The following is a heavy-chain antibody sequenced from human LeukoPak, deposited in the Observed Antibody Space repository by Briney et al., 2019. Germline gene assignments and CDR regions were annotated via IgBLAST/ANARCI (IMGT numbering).Heavy chain of an antibody. Sequence: GGSLRLSCAASGFNVSSNYMSWVRQAPGKGLEWVSVIYSGGSTYYADSVKGRFTISRDNSKNTLYLQMNSLRAEDTAVYYCARAKLTTLAFDIWGQGTMVTVSS. CDR2: IYSGGST. J-gene: IGHJ3*02. CDR1: GFNVSSNY. CDR3: ARAKLTTLAFDI. D-gene: IGHD1-1*01. V-gene: IGHV3-66*01.